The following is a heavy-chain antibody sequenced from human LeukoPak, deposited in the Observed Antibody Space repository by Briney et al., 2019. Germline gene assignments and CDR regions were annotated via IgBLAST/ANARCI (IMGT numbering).Heavy chain of an antibody. Sequence: GGSLTLSCAASGFTFISYGMHWVRQAPGKGREGVAVISYDGSNKYYADSVKGRFNISRDNSKNTLYLQMNSLRAEDTAVYHCASGPHDSSYLDDWGQGTLVTVSS. CDR3: ASGPHDSSYLDD. J-gene: IGHJ4*02. D-gene: IGHD3-22*01. V-gene: IGHV3-30*03. CDR1: GFTFISYG. CDR2: ISYDGSNK.